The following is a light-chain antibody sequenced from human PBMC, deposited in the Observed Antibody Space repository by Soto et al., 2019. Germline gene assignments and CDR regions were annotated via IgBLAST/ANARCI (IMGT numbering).Light chain of an antibody. CDR3: QQYNSYSSWT. CDR1: QSISSW. J-gene: IGKJ1*01. Sequence: DIQMTQSPSTLSASVGDRVTITCRASQSISSWLAWYQQKPGKAPKLLIYDASSLESGVPSRFSGSGSGTEFTLTISSLQPDDFPPYHCQQYNSYSSWTLGQGTQVDIK. V-gene: IGKV1-5*01. CDR2: DAS.